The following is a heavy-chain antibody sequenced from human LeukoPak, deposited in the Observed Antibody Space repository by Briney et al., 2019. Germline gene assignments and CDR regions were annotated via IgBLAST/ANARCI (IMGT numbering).Heavy chain of an antibody. CDR1: GGSISSYY. J-gene: IGHJ6*02. D-gene: IGHD3-22*01. Sequence: SETLSLTCTVSGGSISSYYWSWIRQPPGKGLEWIGYICYSGSTNYSPSLKSRVTISVDTSKNQFSLKLSSVTAADTAVYYCARVWRYYYDSSGYYSNGMDVWGQGTTVTVSS. CDR2: ICYSGST. CDR3: ARVWRYYYDSSGYYSNGMDV. V-gene: IGHV4-59*01.